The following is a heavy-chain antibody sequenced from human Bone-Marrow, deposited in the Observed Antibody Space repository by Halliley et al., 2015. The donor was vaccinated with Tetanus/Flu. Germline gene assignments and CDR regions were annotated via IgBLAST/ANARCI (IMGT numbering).Heavy chain of an antibody. CDR2: IYWDDDK. Sequence: LALIYWDDDKRYSPSLQSRLTITKDTSKNQVVLTMTNMDPVDTATYYCAHRMPGYNYGGYFDYWGQGTLVTVSS. D-gene: IGHD5-18*01. V-gene: IGHV2-5*02. J-gene: IGHJ4*02. CDR3: AHRMPGYNYGGYFDY.